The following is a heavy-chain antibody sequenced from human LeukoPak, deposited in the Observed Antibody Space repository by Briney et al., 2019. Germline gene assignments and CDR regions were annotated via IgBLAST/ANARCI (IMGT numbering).Heavy chain of an antibody. J-gene: IGHJ4*02. CDR1: GYTFTGYY. CDR2: INPNSGGT. CDR3: ASGGIQLWLRGKGLDY. V-gene: IGHV1-2*06. Sequence: ASVKVSCKASGYTFTGYYMHWVRQAPGQGLEWMGRINPNSGGTNYAQKFQGRVTMTRDTSISTAYMELSRLRSDDTAVYYCASGGIQLWLRGKGLDYWGQGTLVTVSS. D-gene: IGHD5-18*01.